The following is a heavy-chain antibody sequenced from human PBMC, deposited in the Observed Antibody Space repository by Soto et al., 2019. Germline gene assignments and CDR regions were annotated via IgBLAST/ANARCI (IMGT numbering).Heavy chain of an antibody. Sequence: GGSLRLSCAASGFTFSSYSMNWVRQAPGKGLEWVSYISSSSSTIYYADSVKGRFTISRDNAKNSLYLQMNSLRAEDTAVYYCARDGLGDYCSSTSCSFGYWGQGTLVTVSS. CDR3: ARDGLGDYCSSTSCSFGY. CDR2: ISSSSSTI. CDR1: GFTFSSYS. D-gene: IGHD2-2*01. V-gene: IGHV3-48*01. J-gene: IGHJ4*02.